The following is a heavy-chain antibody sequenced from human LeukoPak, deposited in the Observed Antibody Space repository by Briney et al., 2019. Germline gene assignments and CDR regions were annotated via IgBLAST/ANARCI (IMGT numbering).Heavy chain of an antibody. CDR3: ARKGGSGWYGDYFDY. D-gene: IGHD6-19*01. J-gene: IGHJ4*02. CDR2: IWYDGSNK. Sequence: GGSLRLSCAASGFXFSSYGIHWVRQAPGKGLEWVAVIWYDGSNKYYADSVKGRFTISRDNSKNTLYLQMNSLRAEDTAVYYCARKGGSGWYGDYFDYWGQGTLVTVSS. V-gene: IGHV3-33*01. CDR1: GFXFSSYG.